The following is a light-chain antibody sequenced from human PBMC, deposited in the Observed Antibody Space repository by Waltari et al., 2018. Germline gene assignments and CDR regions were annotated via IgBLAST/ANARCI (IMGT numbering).Light chain of an antibody. CDR2: LGS. Sequence: DIVMTQSPLSLPVTPGEPASIHCRSSQSLLHSSGYHYLDWYLQKPGQSPQLLIYLGSNRASGVPDRFSSSGSGTDFTLKISRVEADDVGVYYCLQALQLPETFGQGTKVEIK. V-gene: IGKV2-28*01. CDR1: QSLLHSSGYHY. J-gene: IGKJ1*01. CDR3: LQALQLPET.